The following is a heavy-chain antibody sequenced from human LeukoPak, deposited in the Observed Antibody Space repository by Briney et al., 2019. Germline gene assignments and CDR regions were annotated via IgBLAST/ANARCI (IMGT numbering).Heavy chain of an antibody. CDR2: IRSRANNYAR. CDR1: AFTFSGSA. V-gene: IGHV3-73*01. J-gene: IGHJ4*02. Sequence: GGSLKLTCAASAFTFSGSAMHWVRQASGKGLEWVGRIRSRANNYARGYGVSVKGRFTIFGDDSKNTAYLQMNSLKIEDTAVYYCVRQGGDYWGQGTLVTVSS. D-gene: IGHD3-16*01. CDR3: VRQGGDY.